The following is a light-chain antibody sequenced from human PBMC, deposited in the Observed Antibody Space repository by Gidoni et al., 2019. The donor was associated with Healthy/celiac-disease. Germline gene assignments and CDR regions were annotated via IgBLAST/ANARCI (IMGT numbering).Light chain of an antibody. CDR3: QQYGSSPWT. CDR1: QSVSSSY. Sequence: EIVLTQSPGTLSLAPGERATLSCRASQSVSSSYFAWYQQKPGQAPRLLIYGASSRATGIPDRFSGSASGTDFTITISRLAPEDFAVYYCQQYGSSPWTFGQGTKVEIK. J-gene: IGKJ1*01. V-gene: IGKV3-20*01. CDR2: GAS.